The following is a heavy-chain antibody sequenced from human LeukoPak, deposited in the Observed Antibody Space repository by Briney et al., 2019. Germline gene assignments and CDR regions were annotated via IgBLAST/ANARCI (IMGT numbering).Heavy chain of an antibody. D-gene: IGHD2-2*01. CDR3: ATDRRYCSSTTCWRDAFDI. J-gene: IGHJ3*02. CDR2: IRYDGSNK. V-gene: IGHV3-30*02. CDR1: GFTFSSYG. Sequence: GGSLRLSCAASGFTFSSYGMHWVRQAPGKGLEWVAFIRYDGSNKYYADSVKGRFTISRDNSKNTLYLQMNSLRSEDTAVYYCATDRRYCSSTTCWRDAFDIWGQGTMVTVSS.